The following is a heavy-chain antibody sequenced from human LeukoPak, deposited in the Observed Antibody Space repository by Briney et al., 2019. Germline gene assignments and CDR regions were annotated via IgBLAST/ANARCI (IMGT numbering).Heavy chain of an antibody. J-gene: IGHJ6*02. D-gene: IGHD2-2*01. Sequence: QPGGSLRLSCAAPGFTFSSYAMHWVRQAPGKGLEYVSAISSNGGSTYYADSVKGRFTISRDNSKNTLYLQMGSLRAEDMAVYYCARGGDIVVVPAADLLGYYGMDVWGQGTTVTVSS. CDR3: ARGGDIVVVPAADLLGYYGMDV. CDR2: ISSNGGST. V-gene: IGHV3-64*02. CDR1: GFTFSSYA.